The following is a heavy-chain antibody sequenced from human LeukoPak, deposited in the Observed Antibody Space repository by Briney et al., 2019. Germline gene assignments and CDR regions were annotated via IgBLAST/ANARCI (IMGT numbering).Heavy chain of an antibody. D-gene: IGHD1-26*01. CDR3: TTDNPGGIVGATRFDY. CDR2: IKSKTDGGTT. Sequence: PGGSLRLSCAASGFTFSNAWMSWVRQAPGKGLEWVGRIKSKTDGGTTDYAAPVKGRFTISRDDSKNTPYLQMNSLKTEDTAVYYCTTDNPGGIVGATRFDYWGQGTLVTVSS. CDR1: GFTFSNAW. J-gene: IGHJ4*02. V-gene: IGHV3-15*01.